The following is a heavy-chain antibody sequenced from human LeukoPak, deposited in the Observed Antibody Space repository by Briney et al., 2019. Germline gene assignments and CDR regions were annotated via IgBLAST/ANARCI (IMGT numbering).Heavy chain of an antibody. Sequence: PGGSLRLSCAASGFTFSSYWMSWVRQAPGKGLEWVANIKQDGSQKYYVDSVKGRFTISRDNDKNSVYLQMNSLRAEDTAVYYCARDGIAAAGTGEGYWGQGTLVTVSS. CDR1: GFTFSSYW. D-gene: IGHD6-13*01. CDR2: IKQDGSQK. J-gene: IGHJ4*02. V-gene: IGHV3-7*01. CDR3: ARDGIAAAGTGEGY.